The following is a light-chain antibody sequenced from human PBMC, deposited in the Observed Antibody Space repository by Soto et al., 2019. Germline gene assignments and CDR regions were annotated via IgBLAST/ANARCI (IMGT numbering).Light chain of an antibody. V-gene: IGKV3-20*01. CDR1: QSLSGGY. CDR3: QQYGGMWT. J-gene: IGKJ1*01. Sequence: EIVLTQSPGTLSLSPGERATLSCRASQSLSGGYLAWYQQKPGQAPRILIYAASSRATGIPDRFTGSGSGTDFTLTINRLEPEDFAVYYCQQYGGMWTFGQGTKVDIK. CDR2: AAS.